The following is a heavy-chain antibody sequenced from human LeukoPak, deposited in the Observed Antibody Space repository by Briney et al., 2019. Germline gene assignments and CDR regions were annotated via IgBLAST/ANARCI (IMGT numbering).Heavy chain of an antibody. CDR1: GFTFSDYY. CDR2: ISSSGSTI. CDR3: ARVLRYFDWVPDAFDI. Sequence: GGSLRLSCAASGFTFSDYYMSWIRQAPGKGLEWVSYISSSGSTIYYADSVKGRFTISRDNAKNSLYLQMNSLRAEDTAVYYCARVLRYFDWVPDAFDIWGQGTMVTVSS. J-gene: IGHJ3*02. D-gene: IGHD3-9*01. V-gene: IGHV3-11*04.